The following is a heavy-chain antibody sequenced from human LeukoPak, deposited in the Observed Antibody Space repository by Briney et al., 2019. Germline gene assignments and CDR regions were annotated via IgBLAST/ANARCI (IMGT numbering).Heavy chain of an antibody. CDR2: IYYSGST. CDR3: ARESSSRYYFDY. J-gene: IGHJ4*02. CDR1: GGSISCYY. V-gene: IGHV4-59*01. D-gene: IGHD6-19*01. Sequence: PSETLSLTCTVSGGSISCYYWSWIRQPPGKGLEWIGYIYYSGSTNYNPSLKSRVTISVDTSKNQFSLKLSSVTAADTAVYYCARESSSRYYFDYWSQGTLVTVSS.